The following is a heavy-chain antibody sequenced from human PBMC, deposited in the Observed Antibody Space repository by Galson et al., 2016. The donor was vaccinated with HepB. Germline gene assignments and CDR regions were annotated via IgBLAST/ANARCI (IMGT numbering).Heavy chain of an antibody. D-gene: IGHD4-17*01. CDR2: VFHNENT. J-gene: IGHJ5*02. V-gene: IGHV4-39*01. Sequence: ETLSLTCSVSGGAITNENSYWAWIRQSPGGGLEWVGNVFHNENTYYNPSLKGRVSISVDRSMRQVSLQLRSVIAADSAVYYCAQGQGGDYGWFDPWGQGTLVTVSS. CDR1: GGAITNENSY. CDR3: AQGQGGDYGWFDP.